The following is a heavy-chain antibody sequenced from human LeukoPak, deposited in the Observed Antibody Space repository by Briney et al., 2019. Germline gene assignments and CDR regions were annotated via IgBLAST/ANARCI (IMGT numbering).Heavy chain of an antibody. Sequence: SETLSLTCTVSGGSISSYYWSWIRQPPGKGLEWIGYIYYSGSTNYNPSLKSRVTISVDTSKNQFSLKLSSVTAADTAVYYCARAPPYDILTGYYQASRYYFDYWGQGTLVTVSS. V-gene: IGHV4-59*01. CDR2: IYYSGST. CDR1: GGSISSYY. CDR3: ARAPPYDILTGYYQASRYYFDY. D-gene: IGHD3-9*01. J-gene: IGHJ4*02.